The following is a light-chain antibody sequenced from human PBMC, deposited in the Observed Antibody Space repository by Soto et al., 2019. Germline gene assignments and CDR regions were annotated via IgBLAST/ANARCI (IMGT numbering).Light chain of an antibody. J-gene: IGLJ2*01. CDR3: ETWDSNTRV. CDR1: SGHSSYI. CDR2: LEGSGSY. Sequence: QSVLTQSSSASASLGSSVKLTCTLSSGHSSYIIAWHQQQPGKAPRYLMKLEGSGSYNKGSGVPDRFSGSSSWADRYLTISNLQSEDEADYYCETWDSNTRVFGGGTKLTVL. V-gene: IGLV4-60*03.